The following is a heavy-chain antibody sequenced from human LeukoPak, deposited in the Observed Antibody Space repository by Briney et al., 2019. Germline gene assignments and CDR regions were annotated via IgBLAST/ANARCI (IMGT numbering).Heavy chain of an antibody. Sequence: SETLSLTCTVSGGSISNYYWSWIRQPPGKGLEWIGYISYGGSTRYNPSLKSRVSTSLDTSKNQFSLKLSSVTAADTAVYYCARGRGSSWYYFDSWGQGTLVTVSS. CDR3: ARGRGSSWYYFDS. CDR1: GGSISNYY. V-gene: IGHV4-59*01. J-gene: IGHJ4*02. D-gene: IGHD6-13*01. CDR2: ISYGGST.